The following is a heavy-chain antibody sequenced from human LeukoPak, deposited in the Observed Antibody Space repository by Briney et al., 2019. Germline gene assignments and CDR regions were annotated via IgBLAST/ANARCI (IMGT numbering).Heavy chain of an antibody. CDR1: GGSISSYY. J-gene: IGHJ5*02. D-gene: IGHD5-12*01. CDR3: ASLKWLHSGLDP. CDR2: IYYSGST. Sequence: PSETLSLTCTVSGGSISSYYWSWIRQPPGKGLEWIGYIYYSGSTNYNPSRKSRVTISVDTSKNQFSLKLSSVTAADTAVYYCASLKWLHSGLDPWGQGTLVTVSS. V-gene: IGHV4-59*01.